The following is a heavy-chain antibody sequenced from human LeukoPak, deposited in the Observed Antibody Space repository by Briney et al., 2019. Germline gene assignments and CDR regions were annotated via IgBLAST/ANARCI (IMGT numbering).Heavy chain of an antibody. V-gene: IGHV3-23*01. CDR3: AKGRSNYYDSSGYYEYFDL. J-gene: IGHJ2*01. CDR1: EFTFSSYA. D-gene: IGHD3-22*01. Sequence: GGSLRLSCAASEFTFSSYAMSWVRQAPGKGLEWVSAISGSGGSTYYADSVKGRFTISRDNSKNTLYLQMNSLRAEDTAVYYCAKGRSNYYDSSGYYEYFDLWGRGTLVTVSS. CDR2: ISGSGGST.